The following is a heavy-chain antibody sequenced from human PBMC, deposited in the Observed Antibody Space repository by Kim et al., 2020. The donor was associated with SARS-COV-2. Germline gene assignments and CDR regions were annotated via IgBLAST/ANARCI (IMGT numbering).Heavy chain of an antibody. CDR3: AREGSGYHKGVDY. Sequence: GESLKISCKGSGYSFTSYWISWVRQMPGKGLEWMGRIDPSDSYTNYSPSFQGHVTISTDKSISTAYLQWSSLKASDTAMYYCAREGSGYHKGVDYWGQGTLVTVSS. CDR2: IDPSDSYT. D-gene: IGHD3-22*01. J-gene: IGHJ4*02. V-gene: IGHV5-10-1*01. CDR1: GYSFTSYW.